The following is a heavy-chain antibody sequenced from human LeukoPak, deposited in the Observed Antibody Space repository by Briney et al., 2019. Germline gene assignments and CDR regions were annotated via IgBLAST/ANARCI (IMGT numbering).Heavy chain of an antibody. V-gene: IGHV3-23*01. D-gene: IGHD3-9*01. J-gene: IGHJ6*02. CDR2: ISGSGGST. CDR3: AKDWNYDISTGYYQFYYYYGMDV. CDR1: GFTFSSYA. Sequence: GGSLRLSCAASGFTFSSYAMSWVRQAPGKGLEWVSAISGSGGSTYYADSVKGRFTISRDNSKNTLYLQMNSLRAEDTAVYYCAKDWNYDISTGYYQFYYYYGMDVWGQGTTVTVSS.